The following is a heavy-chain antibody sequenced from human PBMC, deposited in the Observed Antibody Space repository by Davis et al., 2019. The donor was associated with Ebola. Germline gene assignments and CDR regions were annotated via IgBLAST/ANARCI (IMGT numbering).Heavy chain of an antibody. Sequence: HSQTLSLTCAISGDSVSGKNGAWNWIRQSPSRGLEWLGRTYYNSKWYNDYAISVRSRITINPDTSKNQFSLQLDSVIPEDTAVYYCARLRWLERGFDYWGQGTLVTVSS. CDR1: GDSVSGKNGA. CDR2: TYYNSKWYN. D-gene: IGHD5-24*01. V-gene: IGHV6-1*01. CDR3: ARLRWLERGFDY. J-gene: IGHJ4*02.